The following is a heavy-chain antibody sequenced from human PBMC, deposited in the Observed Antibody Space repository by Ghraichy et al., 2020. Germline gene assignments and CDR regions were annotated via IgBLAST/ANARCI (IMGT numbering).Heavy chain of an antibody. CDR1: GFTLSGYW. D-gene: IGHD3-9*01. J-gene: IGHJ5*02. CDR2: INSDGSDT. V-gene: IGHV3-74*01. CDR3: VRASGPIRYFDWLPLDT. Sequence: LSLTCVDSGFTLSGYWMHWVRQAPGKGLVWVSRINSDGSDTTYADSAKGRFTIARDNAKNTLYLQMNSLRDEDTAVYYCVRASGPIRYFDWLPLDTWGQGTLVTVSS.